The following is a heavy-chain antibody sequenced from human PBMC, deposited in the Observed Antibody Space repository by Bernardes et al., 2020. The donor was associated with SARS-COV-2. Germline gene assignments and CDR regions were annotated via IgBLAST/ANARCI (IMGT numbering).Heavy chain of an antibody. CDR1: GFTFRSYS. CDR2: LSSSSSYL. Sequence: GGSLRLSCAASGFTFRSYSMNWVRQAPGTGLAWVSSLSSSSSYLYYADSVKGRFTISRDNAKNSLYLQMNSLRAEDTAVYYCAPIPGVTRNIDYWGQGTLVTVSS. CDR3: APIPGVTRNIDY. J-gene: IGHJ4*02. D-gene: IGHD2-21*02. V-gene: IGHV3-21*01.